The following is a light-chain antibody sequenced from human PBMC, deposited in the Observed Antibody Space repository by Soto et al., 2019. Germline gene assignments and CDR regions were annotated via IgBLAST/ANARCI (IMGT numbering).Light chain of an antibody. CDR1: QSVSSY. CDR2: DAS. J-gene: IGKJ5*01. V-gene: IGKV3-11*01. CDR3: QQRSNWPPVT. Sequence: EIVLTQSPATLSFSPGERATLSCRASQSVSSYLAWYQQKPGQAPRLLIYDASNRATGIPARFSGSGSGTDFTLTISSLEPEDFAVYYCQQRSNWPPVTFGQGTRL.